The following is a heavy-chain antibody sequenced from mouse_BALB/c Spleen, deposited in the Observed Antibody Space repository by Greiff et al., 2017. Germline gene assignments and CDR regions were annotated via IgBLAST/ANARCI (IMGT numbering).Heavy chain of an antibody. D-gene: IGHD2-10*01. CDR2: ISDGGSYT. CDR3: ARDQGTYYGNPWYFDV. Sequence: EVKVVESGGGLVKPGGSLKLSCAASGFTFSDYYMYWVRQTPEKRLEWVATISDGGSYTYYPDSVKGRFTISRDNAKNNLYLQMSSLKSEDTAMYYCARDQGTYYGNPWYFDVWGAGTTVTVSS. J-gene: IGHJ1*01. CDR1: GFTFSDYY. V-gene: IGHV5-4*02.